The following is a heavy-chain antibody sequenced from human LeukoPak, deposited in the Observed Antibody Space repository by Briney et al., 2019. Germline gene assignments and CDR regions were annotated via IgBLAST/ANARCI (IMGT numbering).Heavy chain of an antibody. CDR2: INPIGGST. CDR1: GYTFTSYY. CDR3: ARGPYYYDSSGEYYFDY. V-gene: IGHV1-46*01. D-gene: IGHD3-22*01. J-gene: IGHJ4*02. Sequence: ASVKVSCKASGYTFTSYYMDWVREAPGQGREWVGIINPIGGSTSYAQKFQGRVTMTRDTSTSTVYMDLSSLRSEDTAVYYCARGPYYYDSSGEYYFDYWGQGTLVTVSS.